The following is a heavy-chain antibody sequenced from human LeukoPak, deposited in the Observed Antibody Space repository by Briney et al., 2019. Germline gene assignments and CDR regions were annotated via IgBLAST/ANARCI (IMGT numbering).Heavy chain of an antibody. Sequence: SETLSLTCAVSGYSIGSGYYWGWIRPPPGKGLEWIGSIYHSGSTYYNPSLKSRVTISVDTSKNQFSLKLSSVTAADTAVYYCARPICSSTSCSAFDYWGQGTLVTVSS. V-gene: IGHV4-38-2*01. CDR3: ARPICSSTSCSAFDY. CDR1: GYSIGSGYY. J-gene: IGHJ4*02. D-gene: IGHD2-2*01. CDR2: IYHSGST.